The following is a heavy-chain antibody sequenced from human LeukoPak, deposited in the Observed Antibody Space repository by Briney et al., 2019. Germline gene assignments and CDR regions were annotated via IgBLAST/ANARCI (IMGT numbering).Heavy chain of an antibody. V-gene: IGHV3-74*01. D-gene: IGHD6-25*01. Sequence: GGSLRLSCAASGFTFSSSWMHWVRQAPGKGLVWVSRIRGDGSMTNYADSVKGRFTISRDNAKNTLYLQMNSLRLEDTAVYYCARENLAAAADYWGQGTVVTVSS. J-gene: IGHJ4*02. CDR2: IRGDGSMT. CDR1: GFTFSSSW. CDR3: ARENLAAAADY.